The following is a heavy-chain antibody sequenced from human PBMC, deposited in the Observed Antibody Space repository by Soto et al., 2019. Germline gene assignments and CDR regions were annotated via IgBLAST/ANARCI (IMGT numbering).Heavy chain of an antibody. CDR1: GGSISSYY. CDR3: ARAMSSGYDDVYYYDY. CDR2: IFYSGST. J-gene: IGHJ4*02. D-gene: IGHD5-12*01. V-gene: IGHV4-59*01. Sequence: ASETLSLTCTVSGGSISSYYWSWIRQPPGKGLEWIGYIFYSGSTNYNPSLKSRVTISADTSKNQLSLKLSSVTAADTAVYYCARAMSSGYDDVYYYDYRAQGTLVTVSS.